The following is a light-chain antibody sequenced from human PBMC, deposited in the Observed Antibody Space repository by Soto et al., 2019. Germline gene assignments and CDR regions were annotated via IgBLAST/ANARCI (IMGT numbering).Light chain of an antibody. Sequence: AIQMTQSPTSLSASVGDRFTITCRASQGIRNDLDWFQQKPGKAPKLLIYAASNLQSGVPARFSGSGSGTDFTLTISSLQPEDFATYYCLQKYFYPFTFGPGTKVAIK. J-gene: IGKJ3*01. V-gene: IGKV1-6*01. CDR3: LQKYFYPFT. CDR1: QGIRND. CDR2: AAS.